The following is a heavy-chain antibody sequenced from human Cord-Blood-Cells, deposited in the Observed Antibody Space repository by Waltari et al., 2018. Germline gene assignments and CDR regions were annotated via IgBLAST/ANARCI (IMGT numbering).Heavy chain of an antibody. V-gene: IGHV1-69*01. CDR2: IISILGTA. Sequence: QVQLVQSGAEVKKPGSSVKVSCKASGGTFSSYAISWVRQAPGQGLEWMGGIISILGTANYAQKFQGRVTITADESTSTAYMELSSLRSEDTAVYYCASFLIAARPVYYYYYGMDVWGQGTTVTVSS. J-gene: IGHJ6*02. CDR3: ASFLIAARPVYYYYYGMDV. D-gene: IGHD6-6*01. CDR1: GGTFSSYA.